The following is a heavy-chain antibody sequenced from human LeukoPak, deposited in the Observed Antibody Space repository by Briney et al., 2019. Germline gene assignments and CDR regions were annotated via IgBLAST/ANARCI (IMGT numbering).Heavy chain of an antibody. Sequence: GGSLRLSCAASGFTFSSYSMNWVRQAPGKGLEWVSSISSSSSYIYYADSVKGRFTISRDNAKNSLYLQMNSLRAEDTAVYYCARGPVGTYSYGLSWFDPWGQGTLVTVPS. CDR3: ARGPVGTYSYGLSWFDP. V-gene: IGHV3-21*01. CDR2: ISSSSSYI. J-gene: IGHJ5*02. CDR1: GFTFSSYS. D-gene: IGHD5-18*01.